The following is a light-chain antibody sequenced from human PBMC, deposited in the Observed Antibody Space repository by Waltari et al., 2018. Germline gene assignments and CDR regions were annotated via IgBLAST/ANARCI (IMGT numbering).Light chain of an antibody. CDR1: SSNPASYTL. CDR2: EGA. CDR3: CSYADNRV. V-gene: IGLV2-23*01. Sequence: QSALTPPASVSGSPGQSITISCTASSSNPASYTLVSWYQQHAGKPPKLIIYEGAKRPSGVSNRFSGSKSGNTASLTISGLQAEDEADYYCCSYADNRVFGGGTKLTVL. J-gene: IGLJ3*02.